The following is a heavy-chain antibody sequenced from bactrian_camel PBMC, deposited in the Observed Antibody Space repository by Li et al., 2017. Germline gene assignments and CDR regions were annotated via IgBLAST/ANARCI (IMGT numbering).Heavy chain of an antibody. CDR1: GDTYSINS. Sequence: VQLVESGGGSVQAGGSLTLSCVASGDTYSINSMGWFRQAPGKEREGVAAIVTVGGSTYYADSVRGRFAMSQDNSKNTAYLQLNSLKPEDVGMYYCAMQILNGGTWYGGYNYWGQGTQVTVS. V-gene: IGHV3S53*01. D-gene: IGHD6*01. CDR2: IVTVGGST. J-gene: IGHJ4*01. CDR3: AMQILNGGTWYGGYNY.